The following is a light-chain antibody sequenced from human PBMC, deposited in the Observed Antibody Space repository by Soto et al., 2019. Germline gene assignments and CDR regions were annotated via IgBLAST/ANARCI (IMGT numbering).Light chain of an antibody. CDR2: DAS. J-gene: IGKJ2*01. V-gene: IGKV1-5*01. Sequence: DIEMTQSPSTLSASVGDRVTFTCRASQSINYWLAWYQQKPGKAPKLLIYDASSLESGVPSAFSGSGSGTEFTLTISSLQPDDFATYYCQQYSAYPYSFGQGTKLEIK. CDR1: QSINYW. CDR3: QQYSAYPYS.